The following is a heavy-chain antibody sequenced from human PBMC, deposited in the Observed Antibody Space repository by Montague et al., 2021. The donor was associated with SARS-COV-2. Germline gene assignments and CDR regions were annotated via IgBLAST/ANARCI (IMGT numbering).Heavy chain of an antibody. CDR3: ARQPLGYDFVYYYYGMDV. Sequence: CAISGDSVSSNGAACNWIRQSPSRGLEWLGRTYYRSKWYNDYAVSVKSRITINPDTSKNQFSLQLNSVTPEDTAVYYCARQPLGYDFVYYYYGMDVWGQGTTVTVSS. CDR2: TYYRSKWYN. V-gene: IGHV6-1*01. J-gene: IGHJ6*02. D-gene: IGHD5-12*01. CDR1: GDSVSSNGAA.